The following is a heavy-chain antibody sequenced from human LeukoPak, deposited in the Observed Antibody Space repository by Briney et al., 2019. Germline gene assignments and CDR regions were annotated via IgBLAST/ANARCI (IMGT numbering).Heavy chain of an antibody. Sequence: PGGSLRLSCAASGFTFSSYSMNWVRQAPGKGLEWVSSISSSSSYIYYADSVKGRFTISRDNAKNSLYLQMNSLRAEDTAVYYCATSGELVLVGDYGMDVWGQGTTVTVSS. D-gene: IGHD3-10*01. V-gene: IGHV3-21*01. CDR1: GFTFSSYS. J-gene: IGHJ6*02. CDR2: ISSSSSYI. CDR3: ATSGELVLVGDYGMDV.